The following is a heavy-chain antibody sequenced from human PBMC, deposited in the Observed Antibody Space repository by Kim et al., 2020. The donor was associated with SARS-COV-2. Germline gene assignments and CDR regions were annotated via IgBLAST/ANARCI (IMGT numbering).Heavy chain of an antibody. CDR1: GGSISSGGYY. CDR3: AGDPLKNPVPLGYYYYFGMDV. CDR2: IYYSGST. Sequence: SETLSLTCTVSGGSISSGGYYWSWIRQHPGKGLEWIGYIYYSGSTYYNPSLKSRVTISVDTSKNQFSLKLSSGTAADTAVYYCAGDPLKNPVPLGYYYYFGMDVWGQGTTVTVSS. J-gene: IGHJ6*02. V-gene: IGHV4-31*03.